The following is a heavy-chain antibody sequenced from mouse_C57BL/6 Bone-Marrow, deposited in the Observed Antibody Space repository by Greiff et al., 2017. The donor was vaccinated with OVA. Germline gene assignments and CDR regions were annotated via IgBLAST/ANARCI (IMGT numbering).Heavy chain of an antibody. CDR2: IDPSDSYT. Sequence: VQLQQPGAELVKPGASVKLSCKASGYTFTSYWMQWVKQRPGQGLEWIGEIDPSDSYTNYNQKFKGKATLTVDTSSSTAYMQLSSLTSEDSAVYYCARDDYDGPFAYWGQGTLVTVSA. V-gene: IGHV1-50*01. CDR3: ARDDYDGPFAY. J-gene: IGHJ3*01. D-gene: IGHD2-4*01. CDR1: GYTFTSYW.